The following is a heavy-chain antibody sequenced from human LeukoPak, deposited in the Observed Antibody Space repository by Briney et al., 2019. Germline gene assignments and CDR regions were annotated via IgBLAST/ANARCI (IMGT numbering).Heavy chain of an antibody. CDR2: ISYDGSNK. CDR1: GFTFSSYA. CDR3: ARVDGWAYYYGMDV. D-gene: IGHD1-26*01. J-gene: IGHJ6*02. V-gene: IGHV3-30-3*01. Sequence: PGRSLRLSCAASGFTFSSYAMHWVRQAPGKGLEWVAVISYDGSNKYYADSVKGRFTISRDNSKNTLYLQMNSLRAEDTAVYYCARVDGWAYYYGMDVWGQGTTVTVSS.